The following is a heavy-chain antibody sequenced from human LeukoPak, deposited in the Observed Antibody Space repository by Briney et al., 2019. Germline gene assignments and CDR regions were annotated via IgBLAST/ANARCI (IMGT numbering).Heavy chain of an antibody. J-gene: IGHJ5*02. V-gene: IGHV1-18*01. CDR1: GYTFTNYG. CDR2: ISAYNGNT. D-gene: IGHD2-15*01. CDR3: ARGGANYSGGRCPLNWFDP. Sequence: ASVKVSCKASGYTFTNYGITWVRQAPGQGLEWMGWISAYNGNTNYAQKLQGRVTMTIDKTTSTAYMELRSLRSDDTAVYYCARGGANYSGGRCPLNWFDPWGQGTLVTVSS.